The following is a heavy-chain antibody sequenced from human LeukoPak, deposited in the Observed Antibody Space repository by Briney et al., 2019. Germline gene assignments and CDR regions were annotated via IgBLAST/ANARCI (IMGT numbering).Heavy chain of an antibody. Sequence: PSETLSLTCTVSGYSISSGYYWGWIRQPPGKGLEWIGSIYHSGSTNYNPSLKSRVTISVDTSKNQFSLKLSSVTAADTAVYYCARRVGVALDYWGQGTLVTVSS. CDR2: IYHSGST. V-gene: IGHV4-38-2*02. CDR1: GYSISSGYY. D-gene: IGHD2-21*01. J-gene: IGHJ4*02. CDR3: ARRVGVALDY.